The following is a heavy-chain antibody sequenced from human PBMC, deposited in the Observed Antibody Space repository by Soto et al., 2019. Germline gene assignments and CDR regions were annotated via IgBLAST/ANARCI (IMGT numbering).Heavy chain of an antibody. J-gene: IGHJ6*02. CDR2: ISYDGSNK. V-gene: IGHV3-30-3*01. CDR3: ARAGCDGGSCYTLVGLRYGMDV. CDR1: GFTFSSYA. Sequence: QVQLVESGGGVVQPGRSLRLSCAASGFTFSSYAMHWVRQAPGKGLEWVAVISYDGSNKYYADSVKGRFTISRDNSMNTLYLQMNSLRAEDTAVYYCARAGCDGGSCYTLVGLRYGMDVWGQGTTVTVSS. D-gene: IGHD2-15*01.